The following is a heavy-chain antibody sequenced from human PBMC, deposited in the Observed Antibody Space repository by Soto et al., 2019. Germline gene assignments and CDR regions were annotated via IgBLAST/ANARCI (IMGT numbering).Heavy chain of an antibody. CDR1: GYSFTSYW. J-gene: IGHJ6*02. D-gene: IGHD2-2*01. Sequence: LGESLKISCKGSGYSFTSYWIGWVRQMPGKGLEWMGIIYPGDSDTRYSPSFQGQVTISADKSISTAYLQWSSLKASDTAMYYCARVRRVSGYCSSTSCPRGYYYGMDVWGQGTTVTVSS. CDR3: ARVRRVSGYCSSTSCPRGYYYGMDV. CDR2: IYPGDSDT. V-gene: IGHV5-51*01.